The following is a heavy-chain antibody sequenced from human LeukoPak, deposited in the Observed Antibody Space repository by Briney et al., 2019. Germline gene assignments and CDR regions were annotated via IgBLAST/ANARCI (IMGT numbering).Heavy chain of an antibody. V-gene: IGHV1-2*02. CDR1: GYTFTGYY. CDR3: VGAILVVPAAPDAFDI. CDR2: INPNSGGT. Sequence: ASVKVSCKASGYTFTGYYMHWVRQAPGQGLEWMGWINPNSGGTNYAQKFQGRVTMTRDTSISTAYMELSRLRSDDTAVYYCVGAILVVPAAPDAFDIWGQGTMVTVSS. J-gene: IGHJ3*02. D-gene: IGHD2-2*01.